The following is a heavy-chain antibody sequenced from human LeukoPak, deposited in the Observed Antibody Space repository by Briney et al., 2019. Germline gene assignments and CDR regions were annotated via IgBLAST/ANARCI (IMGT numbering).Heavy chain of an antibody. V-gene: IGHV3-30*02. J-gene: IGHJ4*02. CDR2: IRYDGSNK. Sequence: TGGSLRLSCAASGFTFSSYGMHWVRQAPGKGLEWVAFIRYDGSNKYYADSVKGRFTISRDNSKNTLYLQMNSLRAEDTAVYYCAKDLFYGHAVGFDYWGQGTLVTVSS. CDR1: GFTFSSYG. CDR3: AKDLFYGHAVGFDY. D-gene: IGHD3-10*01.